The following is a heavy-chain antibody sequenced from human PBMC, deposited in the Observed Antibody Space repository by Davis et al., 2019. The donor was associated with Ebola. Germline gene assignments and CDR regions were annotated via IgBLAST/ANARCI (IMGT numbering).Heavy chain of an antibody. J-gene: IGHJ4*02. D-gene: IGHD3-10*01. Sequence: GESLKISCAASGFTFSSYWMHWVRQAPGKGLVWVSRIKSDGSSTSYADSVKGRFTISRDNAKNSLYLQMNSLRDEDTAVYYCARSYGSGSYYLYYFDYWGQGTLVTVSS. CDR3: ARSYGSGSYYLYYFDY. CDR2: IKSDGSST. V-gene: IGHV3-74*01. CDR1: GFTFSSYW.